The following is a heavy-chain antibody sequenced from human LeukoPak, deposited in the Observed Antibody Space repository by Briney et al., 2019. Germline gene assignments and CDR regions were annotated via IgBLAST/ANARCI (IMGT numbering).Heavy chain of an antibody. J-gene: IGHJ2*01. D-gene: IGHD3-9*01. Sequence: GGSLTLSCAASGFTFSDYYMSWIRQAPGKGLEWVAYISSSSLYTNYADSVKGRFTISRDNAKNSLYLQMNSLRAEDTAVYYCAREAYDILTGYRSYWYFDLWGRGTLVTVSS. CDR1: GFTFSDYY. CDR3: AREAYDILTGYRSYWYFDL. CDR2: ISSSSLYT. V-gene: IGHV3-11*05.